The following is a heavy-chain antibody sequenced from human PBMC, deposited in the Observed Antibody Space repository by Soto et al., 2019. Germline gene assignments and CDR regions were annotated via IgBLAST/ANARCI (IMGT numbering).Heavy chain of an antibody. CDR2: INHSGST. Sequence: QVQLQQWGAGLLKPSETLSLTCAVYGGSFSGDYWSWIRKPPGKGLEWIGEINHSGSTNCNPSLKSRVIISVDASKNQFSLNLRSVTAADTAVYYCARGLYDFWSGDTFDIWGQGTMVTVSS. J-gene: IGHJ3*02. CDR1: GGSFSGDY. D-gene: IGHD3-3*01. V-gene: IGHV4-34*01. CDR3: ARGLYDFWSGDTFDI.